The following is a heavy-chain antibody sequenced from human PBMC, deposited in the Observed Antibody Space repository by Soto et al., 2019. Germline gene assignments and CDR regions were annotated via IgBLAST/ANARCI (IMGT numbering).Heavy chain of an antibody. CDR2: IIPILGIA. V-gene: IGHV1-69*08. CDR1: GGTFSSYT. D-gene: IGHD2-2*01. CDR3: ARETAAAPNWFDP. J-gene: IGHJ5*02. Sequence: QVQLVQSGAEVKKPGSSVKVSCKASGGTFSSYTISWVRQAPGQGLEWMGRIIPILGIANYAQKFQGRVTITADKSTSTAYMELSSLRSEDTAVYYCARETAAAPNWFDPWGQGTLDTVSS.